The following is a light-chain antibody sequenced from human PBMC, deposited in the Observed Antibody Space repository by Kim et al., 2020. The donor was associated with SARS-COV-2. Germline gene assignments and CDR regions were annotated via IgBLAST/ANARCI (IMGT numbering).Light chain of an antibody. CDR1: SSNIGSNN. Sequence: RVTSSCSGSSSNIGSNNGHWYQQFPGKAPRLLIYSSHQRPSGVPARFSGSKSGTSASLAISGLQSEDEADYYCAAWDDSLDGVVFGGGTQLTVL. CDR2: SSH. CDR3: AAWDDSLDGVV. V-gene: IGLV1-44*01. J-gene: IGLJ2*01.